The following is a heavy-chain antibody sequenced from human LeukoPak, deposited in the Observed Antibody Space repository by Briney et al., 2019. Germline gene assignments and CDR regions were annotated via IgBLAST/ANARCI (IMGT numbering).Heavy chain of an antibody. CDR2: INHSGST. CDR3: ARKSLGSSSKPLDY. Sequence: KPSETLSLTCAVYGGSFSGYYWSWIRQPPGKGLEWIGEINHSGSTNYNPSLKSRVTISVDTSKNQFSLKLSSVTAADMAVYYCARKSLGSSSKPLDYWGQGTLVTVSS. D-gene: IGHD6-13*01. V-gene: IGHV4-34*01. J-gene: IGHJ4*02. CDR1: GGSFSGYY.